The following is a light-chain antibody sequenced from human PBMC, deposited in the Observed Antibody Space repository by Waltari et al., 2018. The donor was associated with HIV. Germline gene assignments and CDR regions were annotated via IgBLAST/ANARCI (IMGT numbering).Light chain of an antibody. CDR1: SSDVGGYNY. Sequence: QSALTQPPSASGSPGQSVTISCTGTSSDVGGYNYVSWYQQHPGKAPKLMIYEVSKRSSGVPDRFSGSKSGNTASLTVSGLQPEDEADYYCSSYAGSNNFVFGTGTKVTVL. CDR3: SSYAGSNNFV. J-gene: IGLJ1*01. CDR2: EVS. V-gene: IGLV2-8*01.